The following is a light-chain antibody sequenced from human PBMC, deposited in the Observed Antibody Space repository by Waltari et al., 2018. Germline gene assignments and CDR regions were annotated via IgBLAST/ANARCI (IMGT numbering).Light chain of an antibody. Sequence: QSALTQPASVSGSPGQSITISCTGTSSDVGFYNYVSWYQPHPGRAPKLMIYDVFGRPSGVSNRVSGSKSGNTASLTISGLQAEDEADYYCNSYTGSSSWVFGGGTKLTVL. V-gene: IGLV2-14*01. J-gene: IGLJ3*02. CDR3: NSYTGSSSWV. CDR1: SSDVGFYNY. CDR2: DVF.